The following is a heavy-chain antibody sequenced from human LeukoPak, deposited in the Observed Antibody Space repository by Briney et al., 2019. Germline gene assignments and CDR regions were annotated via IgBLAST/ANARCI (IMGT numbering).Heavy chain of an antibody. D-gene: IGHD4-17*01. J-gene: IGHJ4*02. CDR2: ISGSGGST. CDR1: GFTFSSYA. V-gene: IGHV3-23*01. CDR3: AKTRQNYGDYPDY. Sequence: GGSLTLSCAASGFTFSSYAMSWVRQAPGKGLEWVSAISGSGGSTYYADSVKGRFTISRDNSKNTLYLQMNSLRAEDTAVYYCAKTRQNYGDYPDYWGQGTLVTVSS.